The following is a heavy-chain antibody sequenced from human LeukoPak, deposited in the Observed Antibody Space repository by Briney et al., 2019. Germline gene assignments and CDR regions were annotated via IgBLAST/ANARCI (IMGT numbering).Heavy chain of an antibody. Sequence: GGSLRLSCAASGFTFSSYAMSWVRQAPGKGLEWVSAISGSGGSTYYADSVKGRFTISRDNSKNTLYLQMNSLRSEDTAVYYCAAGSEAAGLYYFDYWGQGTLVTVSS. V-gene: IGHV3-23*01. CDR3: AAGSEAAGLYYFDY. J-gene: IGHJ4*02. CDR1: GFTFSSYA. CDR2: ISGSGGST. D-gene: IGHD6-13*01.